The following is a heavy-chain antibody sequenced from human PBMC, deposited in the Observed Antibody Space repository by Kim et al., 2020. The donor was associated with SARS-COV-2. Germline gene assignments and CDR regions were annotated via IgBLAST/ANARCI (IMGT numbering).Heavy chain of an antibody. CDR2: IWFDGSNR. V-gene: IGHV3-33*01. D-gene: IGHD3-9*01. Sequence: GGSLRLSCAASDSSFSSYSMHWVRQAPGKGLEWVALIWFDGSNRYYADSVKGRFTISRDNSKNTLYLQMDVLRVEDTAVYYCAGRFEDWFAMEVWGQGTTVTVSS. J-gene: IGHJ6*02. CDR1: DSSFSSYS. CDR3: AGRFEDWFAMEV.